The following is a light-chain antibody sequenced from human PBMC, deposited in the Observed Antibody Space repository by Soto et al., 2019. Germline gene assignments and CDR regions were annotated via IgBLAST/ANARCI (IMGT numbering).Light chain of an antibody. J-gene: IGKJ4*01. V-gene: IGKV3-15*01. CDR3: EQYNNWSPLT. CDR2: GAA. Sequence: EIVMTQSPATLSVSPGERATLSCRASQSVSSNLAWYQQKPGQAPRLLIYGAATRATGIPARFSVSGSGTEFTLSTGSLQSEDFALYYCEQYNNWSPLTFGGGTMVEIK. CDR1: QSVSSN.